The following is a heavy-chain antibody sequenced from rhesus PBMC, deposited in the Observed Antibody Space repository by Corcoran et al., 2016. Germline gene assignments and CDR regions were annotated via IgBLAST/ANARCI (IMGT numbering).Heavy chain of an antibody. D-gene: IGHD4-23*01. CDR2: IYSNNGNT. Sequence: QVQLQESGPGLLKPSDTLSLTCAVSGGSISGGYGCGWLRQPPAKGLEWLGSIYSNNGNTYYNPSLKSRVTISTNTSKNQFSLKLSSVTAADTAVYYCARGSTYSNYFDYWGQGVLVTVSS. J-gene: IGHJ4*01. CDR3: ARGSTYSNYFDY. V-gene: IGHV4S7*01. CDR1: GGSISGGYGC.